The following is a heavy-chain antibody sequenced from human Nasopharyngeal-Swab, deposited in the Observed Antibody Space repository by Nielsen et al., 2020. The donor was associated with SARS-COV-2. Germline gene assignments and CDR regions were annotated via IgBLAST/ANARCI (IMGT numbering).Heavy chain of an antibody. D-gene: IGHD6-19*01. CDR2: IYSVGST. V-gene: IGHV3-53*05. CDR1: GFTVISNY. J-gene: IGHJ6*02. Sequence: GGSLRLSCAASGFTVISNYMSWFRQSPAKGLEWFSFIYSVGSTYYIDSVKGRFTVSRDNSRNTLYLQMNSLRPEDTAVYYCAREKAVAGIGGYHYYGMDVWGQGTTVTVAS. CDR3: AREKAVAGIGGYHYYGMDV.